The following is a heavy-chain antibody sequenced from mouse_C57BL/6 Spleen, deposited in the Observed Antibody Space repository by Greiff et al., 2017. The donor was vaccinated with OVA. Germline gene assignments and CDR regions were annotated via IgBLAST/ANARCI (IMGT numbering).Heavy chain of an antibody. CDR1: GYSFTGYY. CDR2: INPSTGGT. V-gene: IGHV1-42*01. J-gene: IGHJ1*03. D-gene: IGHD1-1*01. Sequence: VQLKQSGPELVKPGASVKISCKASGYSFTGYYMNWVKQSPEKSLEWIGEINPSTGGTTYNQKFKAKATLTVDKSSSTAYMQLKSRTSEDSAVYYCARLDYGSSYWYFDVWGTGTTVTVSS. CDR3: ARLDYGSSYWYFDV.